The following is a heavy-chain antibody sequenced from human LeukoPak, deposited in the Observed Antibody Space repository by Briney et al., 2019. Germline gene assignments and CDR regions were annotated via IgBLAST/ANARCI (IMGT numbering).Heavy chain of an antibody. V-gene: IGHV1-2*02. D-gene: IGHD1-1*01. CDR2: INPNSGGT. CDR3: ARSSWNDGRGGDY. J-gene: IGHJ4*02. Sequence: ASVKVSCKASGYTFTGYYMRWVRQAPGQGLEWMGWINPNSGGTNYAQKFQGRVTMTRDTSISTAYMELSRLRSDDTAVYYCARSSWNDGRGGDYWGQGTLVTVSS. CDR1: GYTFTGYY.